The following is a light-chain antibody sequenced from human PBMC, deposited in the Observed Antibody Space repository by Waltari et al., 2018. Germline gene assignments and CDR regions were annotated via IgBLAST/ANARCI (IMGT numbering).Light chain of an antibody. J-gene: IGKJ4*01. CDR2: AAS. CDR3: QQSYNTRHT. V-gene: IGKV1-39*01. CDR1: QSISSY. Sequence: DIQMTQSPSSLSASVGDRVTITCRARQSISSYLNWYQQKPGKAPKLLIYAASSLQSGVPSRFSGSGAGTDYTLTISSLQTEDYATYYCQQSYNTRHTFGGGTKVEIK.